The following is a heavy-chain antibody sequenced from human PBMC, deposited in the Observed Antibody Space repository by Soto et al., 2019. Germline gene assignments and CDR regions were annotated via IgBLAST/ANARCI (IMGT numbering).Heavy chain of an antibody. CDR2: INAGNGNT. J-gene: IGHJ5*02. V-gene: IGHV1-3*01. D-gene: IGHD2-15*01. CDR3: ARDRGYCSGGSCYVRWFGP. CDR1: GYTFTSYA. Sequence: GASVKVSCKASGYTFTSYAMHWVRQAPGQRLEWMGWINAGNGNTKYSQKFQGRVTITRDTSASTAYMELSSLRSEDTAVYYCARDRGYCSGGSCYVRWFGPWGQGTLVTVSS.